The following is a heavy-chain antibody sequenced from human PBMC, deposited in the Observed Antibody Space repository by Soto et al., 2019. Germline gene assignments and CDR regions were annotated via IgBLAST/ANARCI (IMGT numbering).Heavy chain of an antibody. CDR2: ISSSGSTI. V-gene: IGHV3-48*03. J-gene: IGHJ6*02. CDR1: GFTFSSYE. CDR3: AREVGYYGMDV. D-gene: IGHD1-26*01. Sequence: PGGSLRLSCAASGFTFSSYEMNWVRQAPGKGLEWVSNISSSGSTIYYADSVKGRFTISRDNAKNSLYLQMNSLRAEDTAVYYCAREVGYYGMDVWGQGTTVTVSS.